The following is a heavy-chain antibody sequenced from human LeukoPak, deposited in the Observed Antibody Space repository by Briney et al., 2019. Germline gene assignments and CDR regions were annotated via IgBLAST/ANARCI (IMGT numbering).Heavy chain of an antibody. D-gene: IGHD3-22*01. CDR2: IKQDGSEK. Sequence: GGSLRLSCAASGFTFSSYWMSWVRQAPGKGLVWVANIKQDGSEKYYVDSVKGRFTISRDNAKNSLYLQMNSLRAEDTAVYYCARDRHYYDSSGYYYETFDYWGQGTLVTVSS. CDR3: ARDRHYYDSSGYYYETFDY. J-gene: IGHJ4*02. CDR1: GFTFSSYW. V-gene: IGHV3-7*01.